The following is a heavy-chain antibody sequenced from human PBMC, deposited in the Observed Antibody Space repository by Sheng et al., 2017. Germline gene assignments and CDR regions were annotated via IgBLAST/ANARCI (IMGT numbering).Heavy chain of an antibody. CDR2: IYHSGST. Sequence: QVQLQESGPGLVKPSETLSLTCAVSGYSISSGYYWGWIRQPPGKGLEWIGSIYHSGSTYYNPSLKSRVTISVDTSKNQFSLKLSSVTAADTAVYYCARDSYGDYLTNHYYYGMDVWGQGTTVTVSS. J-gene: IGHJ6*02. V-gene: IGHV4-38-2*02. D-gene: IGHD4-17*01. CDR3: ARDSYGDYLTNHYYYGMDV. CDR1: GYSISSGYY.